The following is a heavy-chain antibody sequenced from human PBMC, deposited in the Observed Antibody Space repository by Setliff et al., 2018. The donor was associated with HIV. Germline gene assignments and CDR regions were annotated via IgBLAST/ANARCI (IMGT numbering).Heavy chain of an antibody. CDR1: GFVFGSFV. Sequence: GGSLRLSCAASGFVFGSFVMSWVRQTPGKGLEWVSGISGSGDSIYYVGSVKGRFTISRDNAKNSLFLQMNSLRVEDTAVYFCVPQGPGPGSGWWRNWFDPWGQGTLVTVSS. D-gene: IGHD6-19*01. J-gene: IGHJ5*02. CDR3: VPQGPGPGSGWWRNWFDP. V-gene: IGHV3-23*01. CDR2: ISGSGDSI.